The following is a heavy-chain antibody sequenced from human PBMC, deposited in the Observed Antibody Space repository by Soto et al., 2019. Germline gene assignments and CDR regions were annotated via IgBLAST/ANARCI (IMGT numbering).Heavy chain of an antibody. CDR2: INAGNGNT. V-gene: IGHV1-3*01. Sequence: ASVEVSCKASGYTVTSYGMDLVRQAPGQRPVWMGWINAGNGNTKYSQKFQGRVTITRDTSASTAYMELSRLRSEDTAVYYCARSLGYCTNGVCPMDVWGQGTTVTVSS. CDR1: GYTVTSYG. D-gene: IGHD2-8*01. J-gene: IGHJ6*02. CDR3: ARSLGYCTNGVCPMDV.